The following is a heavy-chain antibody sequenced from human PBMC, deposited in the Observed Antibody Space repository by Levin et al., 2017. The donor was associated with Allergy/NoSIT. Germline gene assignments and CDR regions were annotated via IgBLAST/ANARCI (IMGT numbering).Heavy chain of an antibody. J-gene: IGHJ4*02. V-gene: IGHV3-72*01. CDR1: GFIFSDYY. Sequence: GESLKISCAASGFIFSDYYMDWVRQAPGKGLEWIARSRNKARGYTTEYAASVKGRFTVSRDDSTSSLYLQVNSLKSEDTAVYYCTRAATGNYISDYWGQGTLVTVSS. D-gene: IGHD4-11*01. CDR3: TRAATGNYISDY. CDR2: SRNKARGYTT.